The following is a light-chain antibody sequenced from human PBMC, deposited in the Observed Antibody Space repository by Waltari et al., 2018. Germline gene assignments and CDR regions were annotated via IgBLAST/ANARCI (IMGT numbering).Light chain of an antibody. Sequence: QSALTQPPSASGSPGQSVTIACTGTSSDVGGSNFFSWYQQYPGKAPKLIIYEISKRASGVPDRFSGSKSGNTASLTVSGLQPEDEAEYFCSADAATHNLVFGGGTKLTV. J-gene: IGLJ3*02. CDR3: SADAATHNLV. V-gene: IGLV2-8*01. CDR2: EIS. CDR1: SSDVGGSNF.